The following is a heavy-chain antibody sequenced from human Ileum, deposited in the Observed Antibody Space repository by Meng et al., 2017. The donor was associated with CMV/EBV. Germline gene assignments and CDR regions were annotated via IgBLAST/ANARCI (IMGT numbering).Heavy chain of an antibody. CDR2: IYSGGST. V-gene: IGHV3-53*01. CDR1: GFTVSSYS. CDR3: TRDRVAAGFWSGYFDY. J-gene: IGHJ4*02. Sequence: AGSLTLSCAVSGFTVSSYSIIWVRQAPGKGLEWVSMIYSGGSTYYADFVKGRFTIARDNSKNTLYLQMNSLRAEDTAVYYCTRDRVAAGFWSGYFDYWGQGTLVTVSS. D-gene: IGHD3-3*01.